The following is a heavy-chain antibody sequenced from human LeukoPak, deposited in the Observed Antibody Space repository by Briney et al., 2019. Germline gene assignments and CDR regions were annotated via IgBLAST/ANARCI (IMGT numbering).Heavy chain of an antibody. CDR2: IHYSGST. CDR3: ARDLYTAMDY. J-gene: IGHJ4*02. Sequence: TPSETLSLTCTVSGGSINSYYWSWIRQPPGKGLQWIGCIHYSGSTNYNPSLKSRVTISEDMSKNQFSLKLSSVTAADTAVYYCARDLYTAMDYWGQGTLVTVSS. V-gene: IGHV4-59*01. CDR1: GGSINSYY. D-gene: IGHD5-18*01.